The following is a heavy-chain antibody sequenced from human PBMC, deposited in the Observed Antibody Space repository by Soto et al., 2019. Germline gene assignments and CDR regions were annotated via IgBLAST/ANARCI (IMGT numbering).Heavy chain of an antibody. CDR2: IYYSGST. J-gene: IGHJ4*02. Sequence: SSETLSLTCTVSGASISSYYWSWIRQPPGKGLEWIGYIYYSGSTNYNPSLKSRVTISVDTSKNQFSLKLSSVTAADTAMYYCARDTTPSHWGQGTLVTVSS. CDR3: ARDTTPSH. D-gene: IGHD1-1*01. V-gene: IGHV4-59*01. CDR1: GASISSYY.